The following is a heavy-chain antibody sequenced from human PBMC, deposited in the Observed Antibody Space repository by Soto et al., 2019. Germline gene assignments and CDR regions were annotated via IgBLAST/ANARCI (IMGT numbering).Heavy chain of an antibody. CDR2: IYYSGST. J-gene: IGHJ5*02. CDR1: GGSISSGGYY. D-gene: IGHD1-1*01. Sequence: QVQLQESGPGLVKPSQTLSLTCTVSGGSISSGGYYWSWIRQHPGKGLEWIGYIYYSGSTYYNPSLISRVTISVYPSKNQFSLKLSAVTAADTAVYYCARGDGNNWFDPWGQGTLVTVSS. CDR3: ARGDGNNWFDP. V-gene: IGHV4-31*03.